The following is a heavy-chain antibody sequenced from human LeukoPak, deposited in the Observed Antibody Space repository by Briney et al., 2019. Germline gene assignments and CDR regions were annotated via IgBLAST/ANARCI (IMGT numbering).Heavy chain of an antibody. V-gene: IGHV4-59*08. CDR3: ARHSSTWYHFDY. CDR1: GASISSHY. J-gene: IGHJ4*02. Sequence: SETLSLTCSVSGASISSHYWSWIRQPPGEGLEWIGYIYYSGSTRYNPSLKSRVTISVDTSKNQFSLKLTSVTAADTAVYYCARHSSTWYHFDYWGQGTLVTVSS. CDR2: IYYSGST. D-gene: IGHD6-13*01.